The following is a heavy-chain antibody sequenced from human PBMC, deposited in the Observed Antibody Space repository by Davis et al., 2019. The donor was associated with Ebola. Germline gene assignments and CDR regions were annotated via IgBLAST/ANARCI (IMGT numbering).Heavy chain of an antibody. CDR2: ISAYNGNT. J-gene: IGHJ6*04. D-gene: IGHD3-22*01. V-gene: IGHV1-18*04. CDR1: GYTFTSYG. CDR3: ARDRRTKGSGYYYYYYGMDV. Sequence: ASVKVSCKASGYTFTSYGISWVRQAPGQGLEWMGWISAYNGNTNYAQKLQGRVTMTTDTSTSTAYMELRSLRSDDTAVYYCARDRRTKGSGYYYYYYGMDVWGKGTTVTVSS.